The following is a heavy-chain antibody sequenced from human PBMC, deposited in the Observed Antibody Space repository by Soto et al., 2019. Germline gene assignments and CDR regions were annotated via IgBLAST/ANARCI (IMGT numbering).Heavy chain of an antibody. J-gene: IGHJ4*02. CDR2: ISGSSCSK. D-gene: IGHD3-16*01. Sequence: VQLVESGGGLVKPGGSLTLSCAASGFIFNDYYMSWIRQAPGKGLEWLSNISGSSCSKKYADAGKGRFTISRDNAKKSLYLAMHGLRAEDTAVYYCARYAAEMTTFFDHWGQGTLVTVSS. CDR3: ARYAAEMTTFFDH. V-gene: IGHV3-11*06. CDR1: GFIFNDYY.